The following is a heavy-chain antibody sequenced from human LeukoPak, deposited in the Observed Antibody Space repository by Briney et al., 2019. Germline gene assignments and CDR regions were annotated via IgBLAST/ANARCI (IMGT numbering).Heavy chain of an antibody. Sequence: SETLSLTCTVSGGSISSYYWSWIRQPAGKGLEWIGRIYTSGSTNYNPSLKGRATMSVDTSKNQFSLKLSSVTAADTAVYYCARNGIRYCSGGSCPPVNYYYGMDVWGQGTTVTVSS. CDR1: GGSISSYY. D-gene: IGHD2-15*01. CDR2: IYTSGST. CDR3: ARNGIRYCSGGSCPPVNYYYGMDV. V-gene: IGHV4-4*07. J-gene: IGHJ6*02.